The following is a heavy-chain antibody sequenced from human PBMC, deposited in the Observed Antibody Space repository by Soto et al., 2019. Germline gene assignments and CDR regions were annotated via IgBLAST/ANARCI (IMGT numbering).Heavy chain of an antibody. Sequence: SQTLSLTCAISGDSVSSNSAAWNWIRQSPSRGLEWLGRTYYRSKWYNDYAVSVKSRITINPDTSKNQFSLQLNSVTPEDTAVNYCARDQRPAGAFSSWYGINWFDPWGQVTPVTVS. CDR1: GDSVSSNSAA. J-gene: IGHJ5*02. CDR2: TYYRSKWYN. CDR3: ARDQRPAGAFSSWYGINWFDP. V-gene: IGHV6-1*01. D-gene: IGHD6-13*01.